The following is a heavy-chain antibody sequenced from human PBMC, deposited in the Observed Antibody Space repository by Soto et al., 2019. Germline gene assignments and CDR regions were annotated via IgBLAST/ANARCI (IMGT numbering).Heavy chain of an antibody. J-gene: IGHJ4*02. CDR3: ARPAGYDFWSGYQSEFDY. D-gene: IGHD3-3*01. CDR2: IYHSGST. V-gene: IGHV4-38-2*01. Sequence: LSLTCAVSGYSIISGYYCGCIRQPPGKGLEWIGSIYHSGSTYYNPSLKSRVTISVDTSKNQFSLKLSSVTAADTAVYYCARPAGYDFWSGYQSEFDYWGQGPLVTVSS. CDR1: GYSIISGYY.